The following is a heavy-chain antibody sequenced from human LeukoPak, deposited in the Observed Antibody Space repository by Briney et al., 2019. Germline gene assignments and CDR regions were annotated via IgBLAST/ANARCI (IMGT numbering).Heavy chain of an antibody. V-gene: IGHV4-39*01. Sequence: PSETLSLTCTVSGGSFSSSSHYWGWIRQPPGKGLEWIGSLYYSGSTYYNASLRSRLTISVDTSKNQFSLKLSSVTAADTAVYYCARPNNWNPEGFDPWGQGTLVTVSS. J-gene: IGHJ5*02. CDR3: ARPNNWNPEGFDP. CDR1: GGSFSSSSHY. D-gene: IGHD1-20*01. CDR2: LYYSGST.